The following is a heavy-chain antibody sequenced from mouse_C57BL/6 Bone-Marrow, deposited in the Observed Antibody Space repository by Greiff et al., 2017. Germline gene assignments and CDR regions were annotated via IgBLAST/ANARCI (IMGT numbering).Heavy chain of an antibody. CDR2: ISSGGRYT. D-gene: IGHD1-1*01. CDR1: GFTFSSYG. Sequence: DVKLVESGGDLVKPGGSLKLSCAASGFTFSSYGMSWVRQTPDKRLEWVATISSGGRYTYYPDSVKGRFTISRDNAKNTLYLQMSSLKSEDTAMYYCARTTVVADWYFDVWGTGTTVTVAS. J-gene: IGHJ1*03. V-gene: IGHV5-6*02. CDR3: ARTTVVADWYFDV.